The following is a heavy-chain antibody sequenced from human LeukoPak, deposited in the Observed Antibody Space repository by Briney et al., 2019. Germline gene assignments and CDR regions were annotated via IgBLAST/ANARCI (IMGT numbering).Heavy chain of an antibody. Sequence: SETLSLTRTVSGGSIRSYYWSWIRQPPGKGQEWIGYIYYSGSTNYNPSLKSRVSISVDTSKNQFSLKLSSVTAADTAVYYCARTGSTVTMLYPFDHWGQGTLVTVSS. D-gene: IGHD4-17*01. J-gene: IGHJ4*02. CDR3: ARTGSTVTMLYPFDH. CDR2: IYYSGST. CDR1: GGSIRSYY. V-gene: IGHV4-59*01.